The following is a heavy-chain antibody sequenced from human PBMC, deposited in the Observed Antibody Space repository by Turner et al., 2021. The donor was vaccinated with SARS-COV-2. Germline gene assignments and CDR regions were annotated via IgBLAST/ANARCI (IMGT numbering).Heavy chain of an antibody. CDR1: VGSISSSSYY. V-gene: IGHV4-39*01. CDR3: AIAPNYYYGMDV. CDR2: IYYSGST. J-gene: IGHJ6*02. Sequence: HLQLRESGPGLVKPSETLSITCTVSVGSISSSSYYWGWIRQPPGKGLECIGCIYYSGSTYYNPSLKSRVTISVDTSKNQFSVKLSSGTAAYTAVYYCAIAPNYYYGMDVWGQGTTVTVSS.